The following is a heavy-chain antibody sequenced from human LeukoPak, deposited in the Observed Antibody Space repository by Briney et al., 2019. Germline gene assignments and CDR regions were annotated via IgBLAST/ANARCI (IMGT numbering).Heavy chain of an antibody. CDR3: ARVSGRLTTGPNAFDI. V-gene: IGHV1-18*01. CDR1: GYTFTSYG. D-gene: IGHD4-11*01. CDR2: ISAYNGNT. J-gene: IGHJ3*02. Sequence: ASVKVSCKASGYTFTSYGISWVRQAPGQGLEWMGWISAYNGNTNYAQKLQGRVTMTTDTSTSTVYMELSSLRSEDTAVYYCARVSGRLTTGPNAFDIWSQGTMVTVSS.